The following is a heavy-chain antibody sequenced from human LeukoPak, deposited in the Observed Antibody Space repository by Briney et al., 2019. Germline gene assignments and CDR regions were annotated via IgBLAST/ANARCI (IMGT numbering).Heavy chain of an antibody. V-gene: IGHV4-39*07. D-gene: IGHD5-18*01. CDR2: INHSGST. CDR1: VGSISSSSYY. Sequence: SETLSLTCTVSVGSISSSSYYWSWIRQPPGKGLEWIGEINHSGSTNYNPSPKSRVTISVDTSKNQFSLKLSSVTAADTAVYYCARVGYTYGDPGYYYYYMDVWGKGTTVTISS. CDR3: ARVGYTYGDPGYYYYYMDV. J-gene: IGHJ6*03.